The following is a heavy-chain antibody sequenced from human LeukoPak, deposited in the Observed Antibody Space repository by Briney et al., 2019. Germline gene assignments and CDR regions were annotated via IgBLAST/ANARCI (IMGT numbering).Heavy chain of an antibody. Sequence: GGSLRLSCAASGFTFSNYGMHWVRQAPGKGLEWVAVISYDGSNKYYADSVKGRFTISRDNSKNTLYLQMNSLRAEDTAVYYCAKDSGYSDYWGQGTLVTVSS. V-gene: IGHV3-30*18. CDR3: AKDSGYSDY. J-gene: IGHJ4*02. CDR2: ISYDGSNK. D-gene: IGHD3-22*01. CDR1: GFTFSNYG.